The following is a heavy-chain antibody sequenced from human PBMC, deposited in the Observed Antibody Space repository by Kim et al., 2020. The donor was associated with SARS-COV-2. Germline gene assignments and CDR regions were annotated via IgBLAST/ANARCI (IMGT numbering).Heavy chain of an antibody. CDR2: ISSTSSAI. J-gene: IGHJ6*01. CDR3: ARECTSRSCSYKYAMDV. V-gene: IGHV3-48*02. D-gene: IGHD2-2*01. Sequence: GGSLRLSCAASGFTFSTYSMNWVRQAPGKGLEWVSYISSTSSAINHAASVKGRFTISRDNAKNTLYLQMNSLRDEDTAVYYCARECTSRSCSYKYAMDVWGRGTTVTVSS. CDR1: GFTFSTYS.